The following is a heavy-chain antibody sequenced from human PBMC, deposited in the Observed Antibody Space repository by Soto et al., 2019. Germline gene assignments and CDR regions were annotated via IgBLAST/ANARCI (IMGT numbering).Heavy chain of an antibody. J-gene: IGHJ4*02. CDR3: AAHRSAYYFDY. CDR2: IYYSGST. CDR1: GGSISSGGYY. D-gene: IGHD3-10*01. V-gene: IGHV4-31*03. Sequence: PSETLSLTCTVSGGSISSGGYYWSWIRQHPGKGLEWIGYIYYSGSTYYNPSLKGRVTISVDTSKNQFSLDLSSVTAADAAVYYCAAHRSAYYFDYWGQGTLVTGSS.